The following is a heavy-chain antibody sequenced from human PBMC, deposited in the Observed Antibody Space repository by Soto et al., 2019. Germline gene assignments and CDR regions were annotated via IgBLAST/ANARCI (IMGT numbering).Heavy chain of an antibody. CDR2: IKQDGSEK. CDR3: ARTWNPFMTTVAEFDY. CDR1: GFTFSSYW. J-gene: IGHJ4*02. Sequence: PGGSLGLSCAASGFTFSSYWMSWVRQAPGKGLEWVANIKQDGSEKYYVDSVKGRFTISRDNAKNSLYLQMNSLRAEDTAVYYCARTWNPFMTTVAEFDYWGQGTLVTVSS. D-gene: IGHD4-4*01. V-gene: IGHV3-7*05.